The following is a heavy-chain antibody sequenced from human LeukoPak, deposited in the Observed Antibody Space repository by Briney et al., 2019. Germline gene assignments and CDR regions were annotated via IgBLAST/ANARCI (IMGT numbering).Heavy chain of an antibody. Sequence: GASVKVSCKASGYTFTSYYIHWVRQAPGQGLEWMGIINPSGGSTSYAQKFKGRVTLTRDMSTSTDYLELSSLRSEDTAVYYCARVRYDSSGYCDYWGQGTLVTVSS. CDR3: ARVRYDSSGYCDY. CDR2: INPSGGST. J-gene: IGHJ4*02. D-gene: IGHD3-22*01. CDR1: GYTFTSYY. V-gene: IGHV1-46*01.